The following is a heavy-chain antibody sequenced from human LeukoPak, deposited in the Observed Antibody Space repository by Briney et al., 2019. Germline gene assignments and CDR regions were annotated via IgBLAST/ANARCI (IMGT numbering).Heavy chain of an antibody. CDR1: GYTFTGYD. Sequence: ASVKVSCKASGYTFTGYDMHWVRQAPGQGLEWMGWIDPNSGGTKYAQDFQGRVTMTRDTSISTVYMELNRLRSHDTAVYYCARVGLSGYDLNWFDPWGQGTLVIVSS. D-gene: IGHD5-12*01. CDR2: IDPNSGGT. V-gene: IGHV1-2*02. CDR3: ARVGLSGYDLNWFDP. J-gene: IGHJ5*02.